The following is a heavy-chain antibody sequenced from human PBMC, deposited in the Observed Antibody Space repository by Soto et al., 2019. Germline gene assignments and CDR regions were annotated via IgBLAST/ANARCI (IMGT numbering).Heavy chain of an antibody. J-gene: IGHJ4*02. CDR1: GFTFGDYA. CDR2: IRSKAYGGTT. V-gene: IGHV3-49*03. D-gene: IGHD5-18*01. CDR3: AREIWEMVTIRPEPY. Sequence: PGGSLRLACSASGFTFGDYAMSWFRQAPGKGLEWVGFIRSKAYGGTTEYAASVKGRFTISRDDSKSIAYLQMNSLKPEDTAVYYCAREIWEMVTIRPEPYWGQGTLVTVS.